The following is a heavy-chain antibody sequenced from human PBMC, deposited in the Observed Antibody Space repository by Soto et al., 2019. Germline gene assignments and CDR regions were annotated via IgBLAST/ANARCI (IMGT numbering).Heavy chain of an antibody. J-gene: IGHJ4*02. CDR2: IYWDDDK. V-gene: IGHV2-5*02. CDR3: AHRVLHTVFGLVTTTAIYFDF. Sequence: QITLNESGPTVVRPTETLTLTCRFSGFSLTTSGVGVGWIRQSPGKAPEWLALIYWDDDKRYSASLKSRLTITKDTSNNQVVLTVSDLDPTDTATYYCAHRVLHTVFGLVTTTAIYFDFWGQGTPVAVSS. D-gene: IGHD3-3*01. CDR1: GFSLTTSGVG.